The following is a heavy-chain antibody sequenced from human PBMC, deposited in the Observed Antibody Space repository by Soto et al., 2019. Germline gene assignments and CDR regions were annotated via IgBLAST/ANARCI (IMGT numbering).Heavy chain of an antibody. CDR2: ISDDGDKR. D-gene: IGHD3-16*01. V-gene: IGHV3-30*18. J-gene: IGHJ1*01. Sequence: GGSLSLSCVGSGFTFSNYDMHWVRQPPGKGLEWVALISDDGDKRYYADSVRGRLIISRDNSKDTLYLQMNSLGPDDTAVYYCAKMGGGNLPKLFHVWGHGTLVTVS. CDR1: GFTFSNYD. CDR3: AKMGGGNLPKLFHV.